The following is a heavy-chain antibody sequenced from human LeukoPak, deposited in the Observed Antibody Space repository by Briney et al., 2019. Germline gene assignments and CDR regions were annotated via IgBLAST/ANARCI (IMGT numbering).Heavy chain of an antibody. D-gene: IGHD2-15*01. CDR3: ARRAGYCSGGSCYSAWYFDL. V-gene: IGHV4-30-2*01. CDR1: GGSISSGGYS. Sequence: SETLSLTCAVSGGSISSGGYSWSWIRQPPGKGLEWIGYIYHSGSTYYNPSLKSRVTISVDRSKNHFSLKLSSVTAADTAVYYCARRAGYCSGGSCYSAWYFDLWGRGTLVTVSS. CDR2: IYHSGST. J-gene: IGHJ2*01.